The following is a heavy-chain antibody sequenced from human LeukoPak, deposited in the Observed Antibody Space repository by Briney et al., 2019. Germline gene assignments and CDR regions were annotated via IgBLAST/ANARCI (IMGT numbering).Heavy chain of an antibody. D-gene: IGHD1-26*01. Sequence: ASVKVSCKASGYTFTGYYMHWVRQAPGQGLEWMGWINPNSGGTNYAQKFQGRVTMTRDTSISTAYMELSRLRSDDTAVYYCARGIYSGSSHFDYWGQGTLVTVSS. V-gene: IGHV1-2*02. CDR2: INPNSGGT. CDR1: GYTFTGYY. J-gene: IGHJ4*02. CDR3: ARGIYSGSSHFDY.